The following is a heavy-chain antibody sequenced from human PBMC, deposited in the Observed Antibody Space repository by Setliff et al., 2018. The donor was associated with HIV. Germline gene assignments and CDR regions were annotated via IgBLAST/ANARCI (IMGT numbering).Heavy chain of an antibody. CDR2: MYPGESDI. D-gene: IGHD6-6*01. CDR3: ARASLAARPHFFYS. Sequence: GESLKISCQVSGYDFATYWIGWVRQLPGKGLEWMGIMYPGESDIRYNPSFEGQVTISADKSTGTAYLPWSSLKASATAMYYCARASLAARPHFFYSWGQGTLVTVSS. V-gene: IGHV5-51*06. CDR1: GYDFATYW. J-gene: IGHJ4*02.